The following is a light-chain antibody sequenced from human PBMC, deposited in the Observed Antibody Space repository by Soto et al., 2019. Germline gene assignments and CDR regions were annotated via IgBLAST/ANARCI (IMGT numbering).Light chain of an antibody. CDR1: PRDIGGYNF. J-gene: IGLJ1*01. CDR2: EVS. CDR3: SSYTISNTLPFV. Sequence: QSVLTQPASVSGSPGQSITSSCTGTPRDIGGYNFVSWYQQYPGKAPRLIIFEVSSRPSGVSNRFSGSKSGNTASLTISELQPEDEADYHCSSYTISNTLPFVFGTGTKVTVL. V-gene: IGLV2-14*01.